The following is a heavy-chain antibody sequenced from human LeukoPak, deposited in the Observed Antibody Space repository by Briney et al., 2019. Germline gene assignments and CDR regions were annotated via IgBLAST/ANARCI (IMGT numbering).Heavy chain of an antibody. Sequence: GGSLRLSCAASGFTFSSYSMNWVRQAPGKGLEWVAVISYDGSNKYYADSVKGRFTISRDNSKNTLYLQMNSLRAEDTAVYYCAKELGRYFDWFNFDYWGQGTLVTVSS. CDR1: GFTFSSYS. CDR2: ISYDGSNK. CDR3: AKELGRYFDWFNFDY. D-gene: IGHD3-9*01. J-gene: IGHJ4*02. V-gene: IGHV3-30*18.